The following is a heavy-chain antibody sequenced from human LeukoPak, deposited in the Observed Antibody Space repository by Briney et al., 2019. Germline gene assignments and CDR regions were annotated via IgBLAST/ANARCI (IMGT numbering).Heavy chain of an antibody. J-gene: IGHJ5*02. CDR1: GGSTSRSTYY. CDR3: FKQKTAYEILTGYHENNWFDP. D-gene: IGHD3-9*01. V-gene: IGHV4-39*01. CDR2: SYYSGGT. Sequence: SETMSITCTVSGGSTSRSTYYGGWIRQPPGKPLEWIGSSYYSGGTYSNPSLKSRVTISVDTSKNQFSLILSSVTAADTAVYFFFKQKTAYEILTGYHENNWFDPWGQGTLVTVSS.